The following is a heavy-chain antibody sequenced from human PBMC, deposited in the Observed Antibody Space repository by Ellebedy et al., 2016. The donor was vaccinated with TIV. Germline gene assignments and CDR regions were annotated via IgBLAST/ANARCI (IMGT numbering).Heavy chain of an antibody. Sequence: AASVKVSCKASGYTFTGYYMHWVRQAPGQGLEWMGWINPNSGATKYAQIFQGRVTMTRDTSINTAYMGLSRLTSDDTAIYYCARFTYDIFPTHPESVGWFDPWGQGTLVTVSS. CDR3: ARFTYDIFPTHPESVGWFDP. D-gene: IGHD3-9*01. CDR1: GYTFTGYY. J-gene: IGHJ5*02. CDR2: INPNSGAT. V-gene: IGHV1-2*02.